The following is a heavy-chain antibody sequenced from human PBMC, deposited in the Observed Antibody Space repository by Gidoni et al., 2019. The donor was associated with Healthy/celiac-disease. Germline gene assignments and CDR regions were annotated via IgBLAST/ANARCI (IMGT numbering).Heavy chain of an antibody. D-gene: IGHD1-26*01. CDR3: ARHLNSGNSRSFDY. CDR1: GCSITSSSYY. CDR2: IYYSGST. V-gene: IGHV4-39*01. Sequence: QLQLQESGPGLVKPSETLSLPCTFSGCSITSSSYYWGWVRQPPGNGLEWIGNIYYSGSTYYNPSLKSRVTISVDTSKNQFSLKLTSVTAADTAVYYCARHLNSGNSRSFDYWGQGTLVTVSS. J-gene: IGHJ4*02.